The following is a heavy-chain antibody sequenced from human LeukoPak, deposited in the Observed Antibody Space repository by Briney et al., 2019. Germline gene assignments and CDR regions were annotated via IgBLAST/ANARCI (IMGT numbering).Heavy chain of an antibody. Sequence: SETLSLTCAIYSESFSGYFWSWIRQPPGKGLEWIGEINYSGSTNYNPSLKSRVTISVDTSKNQFSLKLSSVTAADTAVYYCARDYSGYSHFDYWGQGTLVTVSS. CDR1: SESFSGYF. D-gene: IGHD5-12*01. V-gene: IGHV4-34*01. CDR2: INYSGST. J-gene: IGHJ4*02. CDR3: ARDYSGYSHFDY.